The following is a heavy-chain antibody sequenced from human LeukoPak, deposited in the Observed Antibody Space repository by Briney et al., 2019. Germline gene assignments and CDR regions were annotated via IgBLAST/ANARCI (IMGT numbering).Heavy chain of an antibody. CDR1: GFTFNKHW. Sequence: PGGSLRLSCAASGFTFNKHWIHWVRQAPGKGLVWVSRVDSDGGDTTFVDSVKGRFTISRDNAKNTVYLQMSSLRVEDTAVYYCARGRPHLILDSWGQGTLVTVSS. J-gene: IGHJ4*02. CDR3: ARGRPHLILDS. V-gene: IGHV3-74*01. CDR2: VDSDGGDT.